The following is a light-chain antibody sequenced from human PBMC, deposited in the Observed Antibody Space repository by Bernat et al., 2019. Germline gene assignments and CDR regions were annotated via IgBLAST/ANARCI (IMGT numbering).Light chain of an antibody. Sequence: QSALTQPRSVSGSPGQSVTISCTGTSSDVGSYNYVSWYRQHPGKAPKLMISDVTERPSGVTDRFSVSKSGNTASLPISGLQAEDGADYYCCSYAGGYTWVFGGGTELTVL. V-gene: IGLV2-11*01. J-gene: IGLJ3*02. CDR3: CSYAGGYTWV. CDR1: SSDVGSYNY. CDR2: DVT.